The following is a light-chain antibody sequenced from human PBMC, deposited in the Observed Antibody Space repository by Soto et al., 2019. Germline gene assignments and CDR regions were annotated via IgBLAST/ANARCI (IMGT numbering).Light chain of an antibody. V-gene: IGKV1-39*01. CDR1: QSVSNY. Sequence: DIQMTQSPSSLSASVGDRVTITCQASQSVSNYLHWYQQKPGKAPNLLIYDASSLQSGVPSRFSGSGSGTDFTLTISSLQHEDFATYYCQQSYYNPTFGQGTKVDIK. CDR2: DAS. CDR3: QQSYYNPT. J-gene: IGKJ1*01.